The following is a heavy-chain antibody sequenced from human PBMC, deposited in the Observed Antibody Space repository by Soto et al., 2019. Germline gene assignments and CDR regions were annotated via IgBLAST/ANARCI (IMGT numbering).Heavy chain of an antibody. J-gene: IGHJ6*02. CDR3: ARHGSGVYYDSSDERYGMDV. V-gene: IGHV5-10-1*01. Sequence: PGESLKISCKGSGYSFTSYWISWVRQMPGKGLEWMGRIDPSDSYTNYSPSFQGHVTISADKSISTAYLQWSSLKASDTAMYYCARHGSGVYYDSSDERYGMDVWGQGTTVTVSS. CDR1: GYSFTSYW. CDR2: IDPSDSYT. D-gene: IGHD3-22*01.